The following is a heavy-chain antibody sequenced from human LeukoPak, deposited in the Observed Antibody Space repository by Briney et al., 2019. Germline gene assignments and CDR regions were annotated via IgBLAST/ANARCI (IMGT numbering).Heavy chain of an antibody. CDR3: GRDLGGSGSYYYE. V-gene: IGHV4-38-2*02. Sequence: SETLSLTCAVSGYSISSGYYWGWLRQPPGKGLEWIASIYHTGTTYYNPSLKSRVTISLDTSKNRFSLKLSSVTAADTAVYYCGRDLGGSGSYYYEWGQGTLVTVSS. CDR2: IYHTGTT. D-gene: IGHD3-10*01. J-gene: IGHJ4*02. CDR1: GYSISSGYY.